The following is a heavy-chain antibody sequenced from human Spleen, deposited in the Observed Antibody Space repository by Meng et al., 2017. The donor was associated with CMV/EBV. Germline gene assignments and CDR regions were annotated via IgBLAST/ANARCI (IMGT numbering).Heavy chain of an antibody. CDR1: GFTFSSYA. CDR3: ARVGGDY. Sequence: QGQRGESGGGVVQPGRSLRLSCAASGFTFSSYAMHWVRQAPGKGLEWVAVISYDGSNKYYADSVKGRFTISRDNSKNTLYLQMNSLRAEDTAVYYCARVGGDYWGQGTLVTVSS. CDR2: ISYDGSNK. J-gene: IGHJ4*02. V-gene: IGHV3-30-3*01.